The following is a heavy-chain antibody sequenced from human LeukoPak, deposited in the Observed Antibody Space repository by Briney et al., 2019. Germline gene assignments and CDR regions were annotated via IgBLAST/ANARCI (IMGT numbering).Heavy chain of an antibody. CDR1: GYTFTSYY. D-gene: IGHD3-10*01. CDR2: INPSGGST. J-gene: IGHJ2*01. V-gene: IGHV1-46*01. CDR3: ARAGSGYWYFDL. Sequence: ASVKVSCKASGYTFTSYYMHWVRQAPGQGLEWMGMINPSGGSTSYSQKFQGRVTMTRDTSTSTVYMELSSLRSEDTAVYYCARAGSGYWYFDLWGRGTLVTVSS.